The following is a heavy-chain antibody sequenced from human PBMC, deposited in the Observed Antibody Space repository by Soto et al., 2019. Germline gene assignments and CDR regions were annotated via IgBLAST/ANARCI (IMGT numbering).Heavy chain of an antibody. CDR1: GGSLTDYY. CDR2: INHRGST. CDR3: ARGANIVVVLAAAFDL. Sequence: SETLSLTCAVSGGSLTDYYWSWIRQSPGKGLEWMGEINHRGSTNYNTSLKSRVTISKDTSNNQFSLKLTSVTAADTSVYFCARGANIVVVLAAAFDLWGKGTLVTVSS. J-gene: IGHJ4*02. V-gene: IGHV4-34*01. D-gene: IGHD2-15*01.